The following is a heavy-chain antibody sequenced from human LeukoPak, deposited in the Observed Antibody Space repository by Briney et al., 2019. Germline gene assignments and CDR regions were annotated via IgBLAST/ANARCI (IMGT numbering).Heavy chain of an antibody. V-gene: IGHV1-69*13. CDR3: ARTGGPHDYGDYL. Sequence: GASVKVSCKASGGTFSSYAISWVRQAPGQGLEWMGGIIPIFGTANYAQRFQGRVTITADESTSTAYMELSSLGSEDTAVYYCARTGGPHDYGDYLGGQGTLVTVSS. CDR2: IIPIFGTA. D-gene: IGHD4-17*01. J-gene: IGHJ4*02. CDR1: GGTFSSYA.